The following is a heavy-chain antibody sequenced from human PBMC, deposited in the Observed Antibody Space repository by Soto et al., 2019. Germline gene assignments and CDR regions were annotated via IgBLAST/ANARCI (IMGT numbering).Heavy chain of an antibody. CDR3: AETAAALRGPFDY. D-gene: IGHD6-13*01. V-gene: IGHV1-69*06. CDR1: GGTFSSYA. J-gene: IGHJ4*02. CDR2: IIPIFGTA. Sequence: SVKVSCKASGGTFSSYAISWVRQAPGQGLEWMGGIIPIFGTANYAQKFQGRVTITADKSTSTAYMELSSLRSEDTAVYYCAETAAALRGPFDYWGQGTLVTVSS.